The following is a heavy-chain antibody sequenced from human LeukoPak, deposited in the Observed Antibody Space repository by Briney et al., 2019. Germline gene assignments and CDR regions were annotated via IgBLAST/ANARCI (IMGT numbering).Heavy chain of an antibody. CDR1: GGTFSSYA. CDR2: IIPIFGTA. D-gene: IGHD6-19*01. J-gene: IGHJ4*02. CDR3: AKARGIAVAATPDY. V-gene: IGHV1-69*05. Sequence: ASVKVSCKASGGTFSSYAISWVRQAPGQGLEWMGGIIPIFGTANYAQKFQGRVTMTRDTSISTAYLELSRLRSDDTAVYYCAKARGIAVAATPDYWGQGTLVTVSS.